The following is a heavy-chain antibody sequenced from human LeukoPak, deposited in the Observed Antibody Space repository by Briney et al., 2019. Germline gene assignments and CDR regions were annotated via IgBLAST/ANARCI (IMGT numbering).Heavy chain of an antibody. CDR2: ISGSGGST. D-gene: IGHD3-16*01. CDR1: GFTFSSYA. Sequence: GGSLRLSCAASGFTFSSYAMSWVRQAPGKGLEWVSAISGSGGSTYYADSVKGRFTISRDNSKNTLYLQMNSLRAEDTAVYYCANLLISGGDFDYWGQGTLVTVSS. J-gene: IGHJ4*02. CDR3: ANLLISGGDFDY. V-gene: IGHV3-23*01.